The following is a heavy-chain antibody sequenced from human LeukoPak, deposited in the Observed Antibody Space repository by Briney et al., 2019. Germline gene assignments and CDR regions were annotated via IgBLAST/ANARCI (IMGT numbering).Heavy chain of an antibody. V-gene: IGHV3-23*01. CDR1: GFTFSSYA. J-gene: IGHJ3*02. D-gene: IGHD1-26*01. CDR3: AKDQRRRWELLHAFDI. Sequence: GGSLRLSCAASGFTFSSYAMSWVRQAPGKGLEWVSAISGSGGSTYYADSVKGRFTISRDNSKNTLYLQMNGLRAEDTAVYYCAKDQRRRWELLHAFDIWGQGTMVTVSS. CDR2: ISGSGGST.